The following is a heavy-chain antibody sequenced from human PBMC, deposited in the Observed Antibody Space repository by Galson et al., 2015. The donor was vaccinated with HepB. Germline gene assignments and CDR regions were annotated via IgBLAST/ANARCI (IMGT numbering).Heavy chain of an antibody. D-gene: IGHD6-19*01. Sequence: SLRLSCAASGFDFSSYDMNWVRQTPGKGLEWVSRITDSGGNTYYADSVRGRFTISRDNSKNTLYMDMNNLRVDDTAIYYCTRRGSGNYDDYGGQGMLVTVAS. CDR3: TRRGSGNYDDY. J-gene: IGHJ4*02. V-gene: IGHV3-23*01. CDR1: GFDFSSYD. CDR2: ITDSGGNT.